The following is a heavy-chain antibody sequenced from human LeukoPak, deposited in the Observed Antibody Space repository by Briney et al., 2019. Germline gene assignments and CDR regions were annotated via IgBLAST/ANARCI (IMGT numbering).Heavy chain of an antibody. CDR1: GFTFSSYV. CDR2: MWYDGSNK. J-gene: IGHJ4*02. Sequence: GGSLRLSCAASGFTFSSYVMHWVRQAPGKGLAWVAVMWYDGSNKYYADSVEGRFTISRDISKNTLFLQMNSLRAEDTAVYYCARDQPGYSSGWYGYWGQGTLVTVSS. CDR3: ARDQPGYSSGWYGY. V-gene: IGHV3-33*01. D-gene: IGHD6-19*01.